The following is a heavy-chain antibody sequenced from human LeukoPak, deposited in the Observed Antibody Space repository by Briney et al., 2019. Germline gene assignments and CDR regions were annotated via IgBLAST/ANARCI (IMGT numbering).Heavy chain of an antibody. CDR3: ARDKYGGNSNAFDI. CDR1: GFTFSSYW. V-gene: IGHV3-74*01. J-gene: IGHJ3*02. CDR2: IATDGSST. D-gene: IGHD4-23*01. Sequence: RGSLRLSCAASGFTFSSYWMHWVRQVPGKGLVWVSRIATDGSSTTYADYVKGRFTISRDNAENTLYLQMNSLRAEDTAVYYCARDKYGGNSNAFDIWGQGTLFPVSS.